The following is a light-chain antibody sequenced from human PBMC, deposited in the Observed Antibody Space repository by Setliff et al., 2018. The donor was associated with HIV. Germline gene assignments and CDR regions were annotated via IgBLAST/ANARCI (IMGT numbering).Light chain of an antibody. V-gene: IGLV2-14*03. CDR1: SSDVGGYNY. Sequence: QSVLTQPASVSGSPGQSITISCTGTSSDVGGYNYVSRYQQHPGKAPKLMIYDVSNRPSGVSNRFSGSKFGNTASLTISGLQAEDEADYYCSSYTSSSTQVFGTGTKVTVL. CDR3: SSYTSSSTQV. CDR2: DVS. J-gene: IGLJ1*01.